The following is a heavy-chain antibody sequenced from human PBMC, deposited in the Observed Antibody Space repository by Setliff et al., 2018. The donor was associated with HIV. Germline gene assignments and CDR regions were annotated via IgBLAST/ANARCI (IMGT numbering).Heavy chain of an antibody. CDR3: GRLSETAMASFDS. CDR1: GGSFSDYY. J-gene: IGHJ4*02. Sequence: KTSETLSLTCTVSGGSFSDYYWSWIRQPPGKGLEWIGEINHSGTTNSNPSLKSRVIISVDTSKMQFSLKVTSVTAADTAVYYCGRLSETAMASFDSWGQGTLVTVSS. V-gene: IGHV4-34*01. CDR2: INHSGTT. D-gene: IGHD5-18*01.